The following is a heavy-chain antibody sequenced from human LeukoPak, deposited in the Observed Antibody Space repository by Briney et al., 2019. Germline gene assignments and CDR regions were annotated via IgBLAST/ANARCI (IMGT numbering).Heavy chain of an antibody. Sequence: GGSLRLSCAASGFTFSSYDMHWVRQPTGKGLEWVSAIGTAGDTYYSDSVKGRFTISRENAKNSLYLQMNSLRAGDAAVYFCARGHMSTGYYNFAWFDPWGQGTLVTVSS. CDR3: ARGHMSTGYYNFAWFDP. CDR1: GFTFSSYD. J-gene: IGHJ5*02. D-gene: IGHD3-9*01. CDR2: IGTAGDT. V-gene: IGHV3-13*01.